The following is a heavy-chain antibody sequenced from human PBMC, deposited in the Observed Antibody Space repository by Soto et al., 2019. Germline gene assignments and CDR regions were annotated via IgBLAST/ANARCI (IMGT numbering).Heavy chain of an antibody. CDR3: AREDDTSGYYSWVDP. J-gene: IGHJ5*02. Sequence: QVQLVQSGAEVKKPGSSVKVSCKASGGTVNSYTINWMRQAPGQGLEWMGGIVPNFGTPKYAQKFQGRVTMTADESTSTAYMELTSLRSEDTAVYYCAREDDTSGYYSWVDPWGQGTLVTVSS. V-gene: IGHV1-69*01. CDR1: GGTVNSYT. D-gene: IGHD3-22*01. CDR2: IVPNFGTP.